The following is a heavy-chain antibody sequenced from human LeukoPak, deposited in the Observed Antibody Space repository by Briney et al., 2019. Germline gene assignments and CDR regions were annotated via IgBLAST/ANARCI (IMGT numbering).Heavy chain of an antibody. CDR1: GGSISSYY. J-gene: IGHJ6*03. Sequence: SETLSLTCTVSGGSISSYYWSWIRQPAGKGLEWIGRIYTSGSTNYNPSLKSRVTMSVDTSKNQFSLKLSSVTAADTAVYYCARGYYYDSSGYYRLFDYYYYMDVWGKGTTVTISS. D-gene: IGHD3-22*01. CDR3: ARGYYYDSSGYYRLFDYYYYMDV. V-gene: IGHV4-4*07. CDR2: IYTSGST.